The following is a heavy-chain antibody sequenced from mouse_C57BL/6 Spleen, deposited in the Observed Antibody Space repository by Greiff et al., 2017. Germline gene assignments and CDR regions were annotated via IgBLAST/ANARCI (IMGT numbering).Heavy chain of an antibody. CDR1: GFTFSDYY. J-gene: IGHJ1*03. D-gene: IGHD2-3*01. V-gene: IGHV5-16*01. CDR3: ARDSDGLGYFDV. CDR2: INYDGSST. Sequence: EVKVVESEGGLVQPGSSMKLSCTASGFTFSDYYMAWVRQVPEKGLEWVANINYDGSSTYYLDSLKSRFIISRDNAKNILYLQMSSLKSEDTATYYCARDSDGLGYFDVWGTGTTVTVSS.